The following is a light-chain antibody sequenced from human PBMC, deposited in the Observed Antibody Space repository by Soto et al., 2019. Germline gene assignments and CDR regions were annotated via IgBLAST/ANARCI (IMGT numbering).Light chain of an antibody. V-gene: IGKV3-15*01. Sequence: TQSPATLSASPGARATLSCRASQNISNYLTWYQQKPGQAPRLLIYGASTRATGMPPRFIGSESGTEFTLTISSLQSEDFAVYYCQQYNDCHLITFGQGTRLEI. J-gene: IGKJ5*01. CDR1: QNISNY. CDR3: QQYNDCHLIT. CDR2: GAS.